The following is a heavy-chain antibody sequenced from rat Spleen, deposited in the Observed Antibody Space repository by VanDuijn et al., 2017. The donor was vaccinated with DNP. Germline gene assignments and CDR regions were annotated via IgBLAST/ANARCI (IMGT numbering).Heavy chain of an antibody. D-gene: IGHD1-3*01. Sequence: EVQLVESGGDLVQPGRSLKVSCVVSGFTFNNYWMTWIRQVPGKGLEWVAYISTSGSRTYYPDSVKGRFTISRDDAKSSLYLQMNSLKSEDTATYYCARHGRVTTVATYWYFDFWGPGTMVTVSS. J-gene: IGHJ1*01. V-gene: IGHV5-31*01. CDR2: ISTSGSRT. CDR1: GFTFNNYW. CDR3: ARHGRVTTVATYWYFDF.